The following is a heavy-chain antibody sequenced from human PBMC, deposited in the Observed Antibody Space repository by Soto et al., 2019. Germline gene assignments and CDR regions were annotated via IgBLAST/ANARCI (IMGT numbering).Heavy chain of an antibody. CDR2: IKHDGNEK. J-gene: IGHJ4*02. D-gene: IGHD5-18*01. Sequence: GGSLRLSCAATGFMFGTYWMSWVRQAPGKGLEWVANIKHDGNEKYYADSVKGRFTVSRDNVKNFLHLQMSSLRVDDTALYYCVKEVETVRLVAFALWGQGTQVTVSS. CDR1: GFMFGTYW. CDR3: VKEVETVRLVAFAL. V-gene: IGHV3-7*03.